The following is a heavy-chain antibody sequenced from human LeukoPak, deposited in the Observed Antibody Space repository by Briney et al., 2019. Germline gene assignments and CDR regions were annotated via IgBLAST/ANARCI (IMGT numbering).Heavy chain of an antibody. V-gene: IGHV1-69*13. CDR3: ARVEYSYAPFDY. CDR2: IIPIFGTA. D-gene: IGHD5-18*01. CDR1: GGTFSSYA. Sequence: ASVKVSCKASGGTFSSYAISWVRQAPGQGLEWMGGIIPIFGTANYAQKFQGRVTITADESTSTAYMELSSLRSEDTAVYYCARVEYSYAPFDYWGQGTLVTVPS. J-gene: IGHJ4*02.